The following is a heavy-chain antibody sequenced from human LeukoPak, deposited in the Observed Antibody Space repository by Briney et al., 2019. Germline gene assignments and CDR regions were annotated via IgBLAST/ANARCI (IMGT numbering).Heavy chain of an antibody. CDR1: GYTFTGYY. Sequence: ASVKVSCKASGYTFTGYYMHWVRQAPGQGLEWMGWINPNSGNTGYAQKFQGRVTMTRNTSISTAYMELGSLRSEDTAVYYCARSVDIVATIDYWGQGTLVTVSS. J-gene: IGHJ4*02. D-gene: IGHD5-12*01. V-gene: IGHV1-8*02. CDR3: ARSVDIVATIDY. CDR2: INPNSGNT.